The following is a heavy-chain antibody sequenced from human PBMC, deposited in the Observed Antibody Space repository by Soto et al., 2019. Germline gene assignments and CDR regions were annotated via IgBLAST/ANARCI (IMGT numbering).Heavy chain of an antibody. Sequence: PGGSLRLSCAASGFTFSSYGMHWVRQAPGKGLEWVAVISYDGSNKYYADSVKGRFTISRDNSKNTLYLQMNSLRAEDTAVYYCWSREMAAIYWGQGTLVTVSS. J-gene: IGHJ4*02. CDR1: GFTFSSYG. V-gene: IGHV3-30*03. D-gene: IGHD2-2*02. CDR3: WSREMAAIY. CDR2: ISYDGSNK.